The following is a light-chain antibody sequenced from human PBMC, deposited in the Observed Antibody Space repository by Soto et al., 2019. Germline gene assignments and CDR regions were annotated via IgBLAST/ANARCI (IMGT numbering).Light chain of an antibody. J-gene: IGKJ5*01. V-gene: IGKV1-5*03. CDR1: QSISSW. CDR2: KAS. CDR3: QQSCSTPIT. Sequence: DIQMAPSPSTPSASVGDRGTIPCRASQSISSWLAWYQQKPGKAPKLLIYKASSLESGVPSRFSGSGSGTEFTLTISSLQPEDFATYYCQQSCSTPITFGQGTRLEIK.